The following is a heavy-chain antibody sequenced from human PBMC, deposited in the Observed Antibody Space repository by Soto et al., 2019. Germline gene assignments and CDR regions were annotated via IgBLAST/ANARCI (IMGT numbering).Heavy chain of an antibody. CDR1: GFPFSSYW. D-gene: IGHD3-22*01. Sequence: GGSLRLSCAASGFPFSSYWMSWVRQAPGKGLEWVANIKQDGSEKYYVDSVKGRFTISRDNAKNSLYLQMNSLRAEDTAVYYCARTYYYDSSGYYHNFYWGQGTLVTVSS. V-gene: IGHV3-7*01. CDR2: IKQDGSEK. J-gene: IGHJ4*02. CDR3: ARTYYYDSSGYYHNFY.